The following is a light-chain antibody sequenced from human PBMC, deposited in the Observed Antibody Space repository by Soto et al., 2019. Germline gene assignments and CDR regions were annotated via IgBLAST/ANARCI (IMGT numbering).Light chain of an antibody. Sequence: DIQLPPSPYLLSASVGARVPITCRASQGISSSLAWYQQKPGKAPKLLIYDASDLETGVPSRFSGSGSGTGFTFTISSLQPDDSATYYCQQYNSHDDIAFGRGTKVDIK. J-gene: IGKJ4*01. V-gene: IGKV1-9*01. CDR2: DAS. CDR1: QGISSS. CDR3: QQYNSHDDIA.